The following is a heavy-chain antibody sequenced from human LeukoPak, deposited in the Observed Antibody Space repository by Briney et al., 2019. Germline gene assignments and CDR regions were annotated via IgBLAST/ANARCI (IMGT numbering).Heavy chain of an antibody. Sequence: GASLKVSCKPSGYTFTGYYMHWVRQAPGQALEWMGWISPNSAGTNYAQKFQGRVTMTRDTSISTAYMELSRLRSDDTAVYYWTRDKSADGEYPSIDYSGEESLVTV. CDR2: ISPNSAGT. V-gene: IGHV1-2*02. CDR3: TRDKSADGEYPSIDY. J-gene: IGHJ4*02. CDR1: GYTFTGYY. D-gene: IGHD3-10*01.